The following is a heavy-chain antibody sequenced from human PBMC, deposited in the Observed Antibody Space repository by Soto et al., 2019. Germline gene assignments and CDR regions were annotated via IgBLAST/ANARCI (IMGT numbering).Heavy chain of an antibody. CDR3: AKVRSNRVYYYYGMDV. CDR1: GFTFSSYA. J-gene: IGHJ6*02. V-gene: IGHV3-23*01. Sequence: GGSLRLSCAASGFTFSSYAMSWVRQAPGRGLEWVSAISGSGGSTYYADSVKGRFTISRDNSKNTLYLQMNSLRAEDTAVYYCAKVRSNRVYYYYGMDVWGQGTTVTVSS. CDR2: ISGSGGST. D-gene: IGHD4-4*01.